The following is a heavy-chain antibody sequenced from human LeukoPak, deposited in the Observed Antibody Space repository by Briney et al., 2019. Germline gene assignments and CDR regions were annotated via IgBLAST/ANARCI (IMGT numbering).Heavy chain of an antibody. Sequence: SETLSLTCSVSGASITSYDWSWLRQTPGKGLEWIGYINHSGSTKYNPSLENRVSVSVDTAKNQFSLRLSSVTAADTAMYYCARDRPAEKILVFFGGPTSGLDASDIWGQGTMVTVSS. CDR2: INHSGST. D-gene: IGHD3-10*01. CDR1: GASITSYD. V-gene: IGHV4-59*01. CDR3: ARDRPAEKILVFFGGPTSGLDASDI. J-gene: IGHJ3*02.